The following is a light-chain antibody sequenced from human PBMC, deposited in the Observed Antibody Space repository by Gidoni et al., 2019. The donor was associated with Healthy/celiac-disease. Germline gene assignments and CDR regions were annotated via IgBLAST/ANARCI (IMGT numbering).Light chain of an antibody. CDR1: QSVLYSSNNKHY. CDR3: QQYYSTPRT. Sequence: DLVMPQSPDSLAVSLGERATINCKSSQSVLYSSNNKHYLAWYQQKPGQPPKLLIYWASTRESGVPDRFSGSGSGTDFTLTISSLQAEDVAVYYCQQYYSTPRTFGQGTKVEIK. V-gene: IGKV4-1*01. CDR2: WAS. J-gene: IGKJ1*01.